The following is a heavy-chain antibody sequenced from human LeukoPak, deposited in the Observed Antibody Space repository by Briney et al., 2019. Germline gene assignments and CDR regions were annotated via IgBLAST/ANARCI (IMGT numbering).Heavy chain of an antibody. J-gene: IGHJ4*02. CDR1: GYVFTGYY. CDR2: INPNSGGT. CDR3: ARDVEDGSGTTFDY. Sequence: AASVKVSCKASGYVFTGYYMHWVRQAPGQGLEWMGWINPNSGGTNYAQKFQGRVTMTRDTSISTAYMELSRLRSDDTAVYYCARDVEDGSGTTFDYWGQGTLVTVSS. V-gene: IGHV1-2*02. D-gene: IGHD3-10*01.